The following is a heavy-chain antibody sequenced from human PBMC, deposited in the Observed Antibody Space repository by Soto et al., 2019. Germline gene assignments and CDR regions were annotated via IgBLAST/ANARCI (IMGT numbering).Heavy chain of an antibody. CDR3: ARPYYYSSGRYRNFDY. CDR1: GGTFSSYA. V-gene: IGHV1-69*06. Sequence: VQLVQSGAEVKKPGSSVKVSCKASGGTFSSYAISWVRQATGQGLEWMGGIIPIFGTANYAQKFQGRVTITADKSTSTAYMELSSMRSEDTDVYYCARPYYYSSGRYRNFDYWGQGALVTVSS. CDR2: IIPIFGTA. D-gene: IGHD3-10*01. J-gene: IGHJ4*02.